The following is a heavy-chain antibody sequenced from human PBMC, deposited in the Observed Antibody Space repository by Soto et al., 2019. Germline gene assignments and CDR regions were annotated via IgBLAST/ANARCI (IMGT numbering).Heavy chain of an antibody. D-gene: IGHD2-15*01. CDR1: GFTFTSSA. Sequence: GASVKVSCKASGFTFTSSAMQWVRQARGQRLEWIGWIVVGSGNTNYAQKFQERVTITRDMSTSTAYMELSSLRSEDTAVYYCAKPYFDIVVVVAAQLGNDAFDIWGQGTMVTVSS. V-gene: IGHV1-58*02. CDR2: IVVGSGNT. CDR3: AKPYFDIVVVVAAQLGNDAFDI. J-gene: IGHJ3*02.